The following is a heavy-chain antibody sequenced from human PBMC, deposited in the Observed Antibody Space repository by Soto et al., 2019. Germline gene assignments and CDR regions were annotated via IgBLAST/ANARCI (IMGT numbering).Heavy chain of an antibody. J-gene: IGHJ2*01. V-gene: IGHV4-30-4*01. Sequence: SETLSLTCTVSGGSSSSGDYYWIWIRHPPGKGLEWIGYIYYSGSTYYNPSLKSRVTISVDTSKYQFSLKLSSVTAADPAVYYCASSGDSDYYDSSGYPTGNWYFDLWGRGTLVTVSS. CDR1: GGSSSSGDYY. CDR2: IYYSGST. CDR3: ASSGDSDYYDSSGYPTGNWYFDL. D-gene: IGHD3-22*01.